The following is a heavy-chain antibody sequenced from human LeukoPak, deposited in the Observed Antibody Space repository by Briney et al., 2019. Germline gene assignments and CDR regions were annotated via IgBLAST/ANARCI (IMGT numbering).Heavy chain of an antibody. Sequence: GGSLRLSCAASGFTFSSYWMHWVRQAPGKGLVWVSRINSDGSSTSYADSVKGRFTISRDNAKNTLYLQMNSLRAEDTAVYYCARDGYYYGSGSLIDYWGQGTLVTVSS. J-gene: IGHJ4*02. V-gene: IGHV3-74*01. CDR1: GFTFSSYW. D-gene: IGHD3-10*01. CDR2: INSDGSST. CDR3: ARDGYYYGSGSLIDY.